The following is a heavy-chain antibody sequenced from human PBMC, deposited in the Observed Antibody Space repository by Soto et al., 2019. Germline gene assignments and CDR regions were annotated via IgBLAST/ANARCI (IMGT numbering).Heavy chain of an antibody. J-gene: IGHJ4*02. V-gene: IGHV3-11*01. D-gene: IGHD6-19*01. CDR1: GFTFSDYY. Sequence: GRSLRLSCAASGFTFSDYYMAWIRQAPWKGLEWVSYITSGGLTTYYSDSVQGRFTISRDNAKTSLYLQMNTLSPEDTAVYYCARDSYSSGWHPFDYWGQGTLVTVS. CDR3: ARDSYSSGWHPFDY. CDR2: ITSGGLTT.